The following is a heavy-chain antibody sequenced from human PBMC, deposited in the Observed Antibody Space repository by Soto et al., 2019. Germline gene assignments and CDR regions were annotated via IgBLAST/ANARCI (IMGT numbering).Heavy chain of an antibody. D-gene: IGHD3-3*01. J-gene: IGHJ5*02. Sequence: SVKVSCKASGGTFSSYAISWVRQAPGQGLEWMGGITPIFGTANYAQKFQGRVTITADESTSTAYMELSSLRSEDTAVYYCARDRFSLTTYWFDPWGQGTLVTVSS. CDR1: GGTFSSYA. V-gene: IGHV1-69*13. CDR2: ITPIFGTA. CDR3: ARDRFSLTTYWFDP.